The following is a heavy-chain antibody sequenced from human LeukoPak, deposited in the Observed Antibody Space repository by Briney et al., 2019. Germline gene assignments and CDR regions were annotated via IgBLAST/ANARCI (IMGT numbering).Heavy chain of an antibody. J-gene: IGHJ4*02. CDR3: ARGLLRFLEWLLPGFDY. CDR2: ISDSGAGT. CDR1: GFTFSNYV. Sequence: GGSLRLSCAASGFTFSNYVMNWVRQAPGKGLEWVSGISDSGAGTYYADSVKGRFTISRDNAKNSLYLQMNSLRAEDTAVYYCARGLLRFLEWLLPGFDYWGQGTLVTVSS. V-gene: IGHV3-21*01. D-gene: IGHD3-3*01.